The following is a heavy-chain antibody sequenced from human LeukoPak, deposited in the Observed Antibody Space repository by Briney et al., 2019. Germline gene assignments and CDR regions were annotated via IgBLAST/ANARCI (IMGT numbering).Heavy chain of an antibody. V-gene: IGHV4-39*01. CDR3: ARLVGAATDPFDY. J-gene: IGHJ4*02. Sequence: SETLSLTCTVSGGSISSSSYYWGWIRQPPGKGLEWIGTIYYSGTTYYNPSLKSRVTISVDTSRNQFSLKVSSVTAADTAVYYCARLVGAATDPFDYWGQGTLVTVSS. CDR2: IYYSGTT. CDR1: GGSISSSSYY. D-gene: IGHD1-26*01.